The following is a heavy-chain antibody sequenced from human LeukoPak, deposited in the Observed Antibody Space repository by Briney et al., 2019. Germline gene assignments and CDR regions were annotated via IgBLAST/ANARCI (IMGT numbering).Heavy chain of an antibody. D-gene: IGHD1-26*01. Sequence: GSLSLSCAASGFTFSSYAMHWVRQAPGKGLEYVSTISSNGGSTYYANSVKGRFTISRDNSKNTLYLQMGSLRAEDMAVYYCARLVGGSYSDYWGQGTLVTVSS. CDR1: GFTFSSYA. J-gene: IGHJ4*02. CDR2: ISSNGGST. V-gene: IGHV3-64*01. CDR3: ARLVGGSYSDY.